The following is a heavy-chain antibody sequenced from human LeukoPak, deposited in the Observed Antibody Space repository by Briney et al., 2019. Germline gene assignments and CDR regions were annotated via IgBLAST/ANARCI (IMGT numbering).Heavy chain of an antibody. CDR1: GFTFSSYA. D-gene: IGHD6-13*01. J-gene: IGHJ4*02. CDR3: ARDQSSSWYKGVDY. V-gene: IGHV3-30-3*01. Sequence: GGSLRLSCAASGFTFSSYAMHWVRQAPGKGLEWVAVISYDGSNKYYADSVKGQFTISRDNSKNTLYLQMNSLRAEDTAVYYCARDQSSSWYKGVDYWGQGTLVTVSS. CDR2: ISYDGSNK.